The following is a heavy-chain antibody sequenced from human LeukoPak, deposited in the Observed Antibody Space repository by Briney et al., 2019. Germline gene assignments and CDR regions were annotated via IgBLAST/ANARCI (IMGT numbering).Heavy chain of an antibody. D-gene: IGHD6-19*01. J-gene: IGHJ4*02. V-gene: IGHV1-69*04. CDR2: IILILGIA. CDR1: GGTFSSYA. Sequence: GASVKVSCKASGGTFSSYAISWVRQAPGQGLEWMGRIILILGIANYAQKFQGRVTITADKSTSTAYMELSSLRSEDTAVYYCARANSSGWSYWGQGTLVTVSS. CDR3: ARANSSGWSY.